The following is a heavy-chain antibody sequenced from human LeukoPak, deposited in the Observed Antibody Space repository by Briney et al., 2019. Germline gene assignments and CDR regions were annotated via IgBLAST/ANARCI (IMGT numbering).Heavy chain of an antibody. V-gene: IGHV4-4*02. Sequence: SETLSLTCGVSGGSTSSSNWWTWVRQSAGKGLEWIGEVHHRRGVNYNPSLKSRVTISVDKAKNEFSLELTSVTAADTAIYYCARKLLYFGEWSGFDIWGQGTKVTVSS. CDR3: ARKLLYFGEWSGFDI. CDR1: GGSTSSSNW. CDR2: VHHRRGV. D-gene: IGHD3-10*01. J-gene: IGHJ3*02.